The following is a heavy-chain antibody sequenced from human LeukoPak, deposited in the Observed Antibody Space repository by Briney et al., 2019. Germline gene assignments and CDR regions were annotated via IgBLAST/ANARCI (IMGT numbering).Heavy chain of an antibody. D-gene: IGHD2-15*01. CDR2: VYYSGST. J-gene: IGHJ4*02. CDR3: ARDRYCSGGNCYPLSNYFDQ. V-gene: IGHV4-30-4*01. Sequence: PSQTLSLTCTVSGASISSGDYYWSWIRQTPGKGLEWIGYVYYSGSTYYNPSLKSRVDISVDTSKNQFFLRLASVTAADTAIYYCARDRYCSGGNCYPLSNYFDQWGQGTLVTDSS. CDR1: GASISSGDYY.